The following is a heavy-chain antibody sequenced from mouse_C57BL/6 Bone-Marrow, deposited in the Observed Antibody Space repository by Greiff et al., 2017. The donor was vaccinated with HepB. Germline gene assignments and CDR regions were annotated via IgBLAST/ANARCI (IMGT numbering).Heavy chain of an antibody. CDR2: IDPETGGT. Sequence: QVQLQHSGAELVRPGASVTLSCKASGYTFTDYEMHWVKQTPVHGLEWIGAIDPETGGTAYNQKFKGKAILTADKSSSTHYMELRSLTSEDSAVYYCTGRDYYGRRWFAYWGQGTLVTVSA. CDR1: GYTFTDYE. V-gene: IGHV1-15*01. CDR3: TGRDYYGRRWFAY. J-gene: IGHJ3*01. D-gene: IGHD1-1*01.